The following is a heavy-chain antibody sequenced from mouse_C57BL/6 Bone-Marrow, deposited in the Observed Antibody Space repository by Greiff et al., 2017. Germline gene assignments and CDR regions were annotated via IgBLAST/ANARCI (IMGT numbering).Heavy chain of an antibody. D-gene: IGHD1-1*01. CDR3: ARRTTVPFAY. V-gene: IGHV1-72*01. CDR2: IDPNSGGT. Sequence: VQLQQPGAELVKPGASVKLSCKASGYTFTSYWMHWVKQRPGRVLEWIGRIDPNSGGTKYNEKFKSKATLTVDKPSSTAYMQLSSLTSEDSAVYYCARRTTVPFAYWGQGTLVTVSA. J-gene: IGHJ3*01. CDR1: GYTFTSYW.